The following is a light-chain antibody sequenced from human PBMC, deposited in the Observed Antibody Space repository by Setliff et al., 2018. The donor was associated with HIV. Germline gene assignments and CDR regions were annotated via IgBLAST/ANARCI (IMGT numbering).Light chain of an antibody. CDR3: SSYTSSSTFYV. Sequence: QSALAQPASVSGSPGQSITISCTGTSSDVGGYSHVSWYQHHPGKAPKLMIYEVSNRPSGVSNRFSGSKSGYTASLTISGLQAEDEADYYCSSYTSSSTFYVFGTGTKVTVL. J-gene: IGLJ1*01. V-gene: IGLV2-14*01. CDR2: EVS. CDR1: SSDVGGYSH.